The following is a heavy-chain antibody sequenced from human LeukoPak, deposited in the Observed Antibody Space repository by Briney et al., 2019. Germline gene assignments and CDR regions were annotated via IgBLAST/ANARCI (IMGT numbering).Heavy chain of an antibody. J-gene: IGHJ4*02. CDR1: GFTFSSYT. V-gene: IGHV3-23*01. CDR2: ITGGGVGT. Sequence: GGSLRLSCAASGFTFSSYTMSWVRQATGKGLEWVSAITGGGVGTYYADSVKGRFTISRDNSRNTLYLQMNSLRADDTAVYYCAKSEDFDYWGQGTLVTVSS. CDR3: AKSEDFDY.